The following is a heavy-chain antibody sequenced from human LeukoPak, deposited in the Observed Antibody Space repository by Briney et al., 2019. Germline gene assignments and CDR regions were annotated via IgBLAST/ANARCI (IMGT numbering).Heavy chain of an antibody. V-gene: IGHV4-39*07. CDR1: GGSISSSSYY. J-gene: IGHJ4*02. CDR2: INHSGST. D-gene: IGHD3-16*02. Sequence: PSETLSLTCTVSGGSISSSSYYWGWIRQPPGKGLEWIGEINHSGSTNYNPSLKSRVTISVDTSKNRFSLKLSSVTAADTAVYYCARGNRYYDYVWGSYRRTEFDYWGQGTLVTVSS. CDR3: ARGNRYYDYVWGSYRRTEFDY.